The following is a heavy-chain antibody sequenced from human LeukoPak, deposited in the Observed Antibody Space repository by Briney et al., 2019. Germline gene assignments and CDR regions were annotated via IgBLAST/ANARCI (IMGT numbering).Heavy chain of an antibody. J-gene: IGHJ4*02. CDR2: ISGSGGST. CDR3: AKDHYYGSGSYYTPPEY. D-gene: IGHD3-10*01. V-gene: IGHV3-23*01. CDR1: GFTFSSYA. Sequence: GGSLRLSCAASGFTFSSYAMSWVRQAPGKGLEWVSAISGSGGSTYYADSVKGRFTISRDNSKNTLYLQMNSLRAEDTAVYYCAKDHYYGSGSYYTPPEYWGQGTLVTVSS.